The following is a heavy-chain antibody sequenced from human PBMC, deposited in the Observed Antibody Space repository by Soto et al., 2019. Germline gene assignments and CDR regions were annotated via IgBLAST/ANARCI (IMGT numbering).Heavy chain of an antibody. CDR2: INHSGST. CDR3: ARPFGVVRNAFDI. CDR1: GGSFSGYY. V-gene: IGHV4-34*01. D-gene: IGHD2-2*01. Sequence: SETLSLTCAVYGGSFSGYYCSWIRQPPGKGLEWIGEINHSGSTNYNPSLKSRVTISVDTSKNQFSLKLSSVTAADTAVYYCARPFGVVRNAFDIWGQGTMVTVSS. J-gene: IGHJ3*02.